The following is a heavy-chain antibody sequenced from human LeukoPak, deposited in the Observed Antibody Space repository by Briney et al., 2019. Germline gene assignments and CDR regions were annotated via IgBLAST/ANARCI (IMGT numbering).Heavy chain of an antibody. CDR1: GFTFSSYW. J-gene: IGHJ4*02. CDR2: INGDGSTT. Sequence: PGGSLRLSCAASGFTFSSYWMHWVRQAPGKGLVWVSHINGDGSTTSYADSLEGRFTISRDNAKNTVYLQMNSLRAEDTAVYYCARPGVGFDYWGQGALVTVSS. V-gene: IGHV3-74*01. CDR3: ARPGVGFDY.